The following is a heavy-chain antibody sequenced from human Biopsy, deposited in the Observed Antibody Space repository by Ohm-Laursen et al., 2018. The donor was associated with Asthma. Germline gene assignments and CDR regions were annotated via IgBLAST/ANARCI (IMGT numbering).Heavy chain of an antibody. V-gene: IGHV3-30*03. Sequence: SLRLSCTASGFTFSSYGMHWVRRAPGKGLEWVAVISYDGSNKYYADSVKGRFTISRDNSKNTLYLQMNSLRAEDTAVYYCASQSSGPDFWSGYYYFDYWGQGTLVTVSS. CDR1: GFTFSSYG. CDR2: ISYDGSNK. J-gene: IGHJ4*02. D-gene: IGHD3-3*01. CDR3: ASQSSGPDFWSGYYYFDY.